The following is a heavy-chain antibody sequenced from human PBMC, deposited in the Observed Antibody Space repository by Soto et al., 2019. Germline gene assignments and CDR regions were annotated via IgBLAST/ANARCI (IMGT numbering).Heavy chain of an antibody. CDR3: AREGPPYSSSCYESKVLDV. CDR1: GGSVSSGSYF. J-gene: IGHJ6*02. V-gene: IGHV4-61*01. CDR2: VYHSEST. D-gene: IGHD6-13*01. Sequence: PSETLSLTCTLAGGSVSSGSYFWSWFRQTPDKGLEWIGCVYHSESTNYNPSLTSRDTRSGAVSKSGSSLMLRSVTAADAAVYYFAREGPPYSSSCYESKVLDVWGQGTTVTVSS.